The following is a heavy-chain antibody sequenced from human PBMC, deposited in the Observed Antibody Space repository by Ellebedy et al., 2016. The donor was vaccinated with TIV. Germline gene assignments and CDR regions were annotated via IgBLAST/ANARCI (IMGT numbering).Heavy chain of an antibody. D-gene: IGHD2-15*01. CDR1: GFTFSNYN. J-gene: IGHJ4*02. CDR2: IRSTGSDK. CDR3: SGGWSTPDS. V-gene: IGHV3-21*06. Sequence: GESLKISCVASGFTFSNYNMNWVRQSPGKGLEWVSSIRSTGSDKSYAESVKGRFHISSDNAQDTLFLQMNSLRADDTAVYFCSGGWSTPDSWGQGTLVIVSS.